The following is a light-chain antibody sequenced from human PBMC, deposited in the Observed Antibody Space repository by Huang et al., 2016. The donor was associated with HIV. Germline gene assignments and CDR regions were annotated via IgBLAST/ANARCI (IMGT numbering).Light chain of an antibody. Sequence: DIQMTQSPSTLSASVGDRVTITCRASQSISSWLAWYQQKPGKAPKLLIQKASSLEIGVPSRFSGSGSGTEFTLTISGLQPYDFATYYCQQYNSYSWTFGQGTKVEIK. CDR3: QQYNSYSWT. J-gene: IGKJ1*01. CDR1: QSISSW. CDR2: KAS. V-gene: IGKV1-5*03.